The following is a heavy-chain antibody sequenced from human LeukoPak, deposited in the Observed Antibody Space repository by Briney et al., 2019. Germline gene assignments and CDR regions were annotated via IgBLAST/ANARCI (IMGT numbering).Heavy chain of an antibody. V-gene: IGHV3-7*01. Sequence: GGPLRLSCAASGFTFSSYWMSWVRQAPGKGLEWVANIKQDGSEKYYVDSVKGRFTISRDNAKNSLYLQMNSLRAEDTAVYYCARDRDYGDYLNAFDIWGQGTMVTVSS. D-gene: IGHD4-17*01. CDR2: IKQDGSEK. CDR1: GFTFSSYW. CDR3: ARDRDYGDYLNAFDI. J-gene: IGHJ3*02.